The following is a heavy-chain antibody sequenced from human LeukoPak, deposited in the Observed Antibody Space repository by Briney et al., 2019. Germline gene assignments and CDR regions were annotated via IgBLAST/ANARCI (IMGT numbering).Heavy chain of an antibody. Sequence: GGSLRLSCAASGFTFSTYAMSWVRQAPGKGLEWVSSISGRDGSTYYADSVKGRFTISRDNSKNTVYLQMNSLRAEDTAVYYCAKDRPENYDRSGISHMDVWGKGTTVTVSS. CDR2: ISGRDGST. CDR1: GFTFSTYA. J-gene: IGHJ6*03. CDR3: AKDRPENYDRSGISHMDV. D-gene: IGHD3-22*01. V-gene: IGHV3-23*01.